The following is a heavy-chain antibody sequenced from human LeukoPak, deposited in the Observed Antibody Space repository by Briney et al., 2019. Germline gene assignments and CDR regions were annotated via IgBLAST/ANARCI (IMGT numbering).Heavy chain of an antibody. CDR3: ARVPPFGRGGYQFDY. Sequence: GGSLRLSCAASGFTFSSYEMNWVRQAPGKGLEWVSYTSSSGSTIYYADSVKGRFTISRDNAKKSLYLQMNSLRAEDTAVYYCARVPPFGRGGYQFDYWGQGTLAPVSS. CDR1: GFTFSSYE. V-gene: IGHV3-48*03. CDR2: TSSSGSTI. J-gene: IGHJ4*02. D-gene: IGHD3-16*01.